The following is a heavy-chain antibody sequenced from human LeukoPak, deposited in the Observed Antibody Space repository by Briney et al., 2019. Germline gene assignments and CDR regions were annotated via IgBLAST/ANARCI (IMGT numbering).Heavy chain of an antibody. J-gene: IGHJ4*02. CDR2: INPNNGVT. CDR3: AKEVRVVINNPAMGY. D-gene: IGHD3-3*01. V-gene: IGHV1-2*02. Sequence: ASVKVSCKXSGYTFTGYYMHWVRQAPGRGLEWMGWINPNNGVTNYAQKFQGRVTMTRDTSISTAYMELSRLRSDDTAVYYCAKEVRVVINNPAMGYWGQGTLVTVSS. CDR1: GYTFTGYY.